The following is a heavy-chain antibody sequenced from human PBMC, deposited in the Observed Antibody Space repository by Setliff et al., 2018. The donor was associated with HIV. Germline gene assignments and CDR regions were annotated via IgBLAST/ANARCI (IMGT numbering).Heavy chain of an antibody. CDR1: GFTLSDYY. CDR3: ARDRPRRIVVATNLPNAFDV. D-gene: IGHD2-15*01. J-gene: IGHJ3*01. Sequence: GGSLRLSCAVSGFTLSDYYMDWVRQAPGKGLVWVSRINTDGSSTSYADSVKGRFTISRDNSNNTLYLQMHGLRADGAAVYYCARDRPRRIVVATNLPNAFDVWGHGTLVTVSS. CDR2: INTDGSST. V-gene: IGHV3-74*01.